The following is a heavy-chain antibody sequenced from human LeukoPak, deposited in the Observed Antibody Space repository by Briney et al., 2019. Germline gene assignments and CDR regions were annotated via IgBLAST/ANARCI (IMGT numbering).Heavy chain of an antibody. Sequence: SETLSLTCTVSGGLISISTYYWGWIRQPPGKGLEWIGSIYYSGSTYYNPSLKSRVTISVDTSKNQFSLKLSSVTAADTAVYYCARDSTYYDFWSGYYNSGDYFDYWGQGTLVTVSS. J-gene: IGHJ4*02. D-gene: IGHD3-3*01. CDR1: GGLISISTYY. CDR2: IYYSGST. V-gene: IGHV4-39*07. CDR3: ARDSTYYDFWSGYYNSGDYFDY.